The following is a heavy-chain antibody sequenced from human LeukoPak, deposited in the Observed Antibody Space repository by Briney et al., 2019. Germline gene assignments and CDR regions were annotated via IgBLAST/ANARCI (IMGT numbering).Heavy chain of an antibody. CDR1: GYSISSGYY. V-gene: IGHV4-38-2*02. CDR3: AREGNWNYNDY. CDR2: IYHSGST. Sequence: MPSETLSLTCTVSGYSISSGYYWGWIRQPPGKGLEWIGSIYHSGSTYYNPSLKSRVTISVDTSKNQFSLKLSSVTAADTAVYYCAREGNWNYNDYWGQGTLVTVSS. D-gene: IGHD1-1*01. J-gene: IGHJ4*02.